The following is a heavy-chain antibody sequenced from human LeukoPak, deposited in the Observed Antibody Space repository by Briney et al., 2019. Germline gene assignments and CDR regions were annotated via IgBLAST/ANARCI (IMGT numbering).Heavy chain of an antibody. Sequence: SETLSLTCTVSGGSISSYYWSWIRQPPGKGLEWIGYIYYSGSTNYNPSLKSRVTISVDTSKNQFSLKLSSVTAVDTAVYYCARYRGSSWYFLGWFDPWGQGTLVTVSS. CDR1: GGSISSYY. D-gene: IGHD6-13*01. CDR2: IYYSGST. V-gene: IGHV4-59*08. J-gene: IGHJ5*02. CDR3: ARYRGSSWYFLGWFDP.